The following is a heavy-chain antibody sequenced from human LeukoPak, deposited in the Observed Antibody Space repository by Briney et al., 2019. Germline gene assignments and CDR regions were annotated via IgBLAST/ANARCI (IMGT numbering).Heavy chain of an antibody. CDR3: ARGPLDKGGFDF. CDR2: IYYSGST. J-gene: IGHJ4*02. CDR1: GGSISSSSYY. D-gene: IGHD1-1*01. Sequence: PSETLSLTCTVSGGSISSSSYYWGWIRQPPGKGLEWIGSIYYSGSTYYNPSLKSRITVSVDTFRDQFSLKLKSMTAADTAVYFCARGPLDKGGFDFWGQGTLVAVST. V-gene: IGHV4-39*07.